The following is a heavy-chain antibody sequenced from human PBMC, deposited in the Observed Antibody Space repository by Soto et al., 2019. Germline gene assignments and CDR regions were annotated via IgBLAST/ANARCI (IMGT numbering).Heavy chain of an antibody. CDR2: VNPDDSDA. Sequence: GESLKISCKGSGYTFSNYLIAWVRQMPGKGLEWMGIVNPDDSDATYSPSFRGQVVLSADKAIATAYLQLRALKASDSAIYYCAKASREYNYANWFDTWGQGTLVTVSS. V-gene: IGHV5-51*01. CDR3: AKASREYNYANWFDT. J-gene: IGHJ5*02. CDR1: GYTFSNYL. D-gene: IGHD3-16*01.